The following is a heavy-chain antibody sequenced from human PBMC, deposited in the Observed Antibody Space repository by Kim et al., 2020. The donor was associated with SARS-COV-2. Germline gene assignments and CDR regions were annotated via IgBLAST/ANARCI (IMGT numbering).Heavy chain of an antibody. CDR1: GGSINSGGYY. CDR2: LYYSGNT. D-gene: IGHD3-16*01. Sequence: SETLSLTCTVSGGSINSGGYYWYWIRQHPGKGLEWIGYLYYSGNTYYNPSLKSRVTISADTSKNQFSLKLSSVTAADTAVYYCARSGPSNYVLDAFDIWGLGALVTVSS. J-gene: IGHJ3*02. CDR3: ARSGPSNYVLDAFDI. V-gene: IGHV4-31*03.